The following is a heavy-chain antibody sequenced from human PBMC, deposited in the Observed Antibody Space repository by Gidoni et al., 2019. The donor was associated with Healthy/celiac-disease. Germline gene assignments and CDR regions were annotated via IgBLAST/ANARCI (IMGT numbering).Heavy chain of an antibody. CDR1: GFTFSSYG. V-gene: IGHV3-33*01. Sequence: VQLVESGGGVVQPGRSLRLSCAASGFTFSSYGRHWVGQAPGKGLGWVAGIWYDGSNKYYADSVKGRFTISRDNSKNTLYLQMNSLRAEDTAVYYCARDRGGSGYPFDYWGQGTLVTVSS. D-gene: IGHD3-22*01. J-gene: IGHJ4*02. CDR2: IWYDGSNK. CDR3: ARDRGGSGYPFDY.